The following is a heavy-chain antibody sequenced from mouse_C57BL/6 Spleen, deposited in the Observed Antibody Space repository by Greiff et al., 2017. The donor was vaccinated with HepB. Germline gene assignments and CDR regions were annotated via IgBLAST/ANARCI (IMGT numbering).Heavy chain of an antibody. CDR2: IGPGSGST. V-gene: IGHV1-77*01. CDR1: VYTFTAYY. CDR3: ARALRQLRPVRFAHSAELKPSFD. Sequence: VQLQQSVAELVKPGASVPICCRTSVYTFTAYYINWVKQRPGQGLEWIGKIGPGSGSTYYNEKFKGKATLTADKSSSTAYMQLSSLTSEDSAVYFCARALRQLRPVRFAHSAELKPSFD. J-gene: IGHJ2*01. D-gene: IGHD3-2*02.